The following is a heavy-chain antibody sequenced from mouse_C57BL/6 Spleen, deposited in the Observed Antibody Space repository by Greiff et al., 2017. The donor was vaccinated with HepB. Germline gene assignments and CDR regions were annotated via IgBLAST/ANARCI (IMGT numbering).Heavy chain of an antibody. D-gene: IGHD4-1*02. Sequence: EVKVVESGGGLVKPVGSLKLSCAASGFTFSSYTMSWVRQTPEKRLEWVATISGGGGNTYYPDSVKGRFTISRDNAKNTLYLQMSSLRSEDTALYYCARQANWAWFAYWGQGTLVTVSA. CDR2: ISGGGGNT. J-gene: IGHJ3*01. V-gene: IGHV5-9*01. CDR3: ARQANWAWFAY. CDR1: GFTFSSYT.